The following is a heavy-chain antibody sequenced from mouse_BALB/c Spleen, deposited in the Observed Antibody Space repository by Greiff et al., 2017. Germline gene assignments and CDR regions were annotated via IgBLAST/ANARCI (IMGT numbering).Heavy chain of an antibody. CDR3: ARGAYYGNSWFAY. Sequence: VQLQQSGPGLVAPSQSLSITCTVSGFSLTSYGVHWVRQPPGKGLEWLGVIWAGGSTNYNSALMSRLSISKDNSKSQVFLKMNSLQTDDTAMYYCARGAYYGNSWFAYWGQGTLVTVSA. CDR2: IWAGGST. V-gene: IGHV2-9*02. D-gene: IGHD2-10*01. J-gene: IGHJ3*01. CDR1: GFSLTSYG.